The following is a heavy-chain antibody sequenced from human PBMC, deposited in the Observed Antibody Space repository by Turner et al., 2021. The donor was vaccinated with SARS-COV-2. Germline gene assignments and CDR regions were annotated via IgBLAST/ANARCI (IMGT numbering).Heavy chain of an antibody. CDR1: GFTFSDHW. V-gene: IGHV3-74*01. J-gene: IGHJ4*02. CDR2: ISDDGSSA. D-gene: IGHD6-13*01. Sequence: VQLVESRGDFVHPGGSLRLSCVGSGFTFSDHWMHWVSQGPGKGLVWVSRISDDGSSASYGGSVRGRFTVSRDNAKNTLYLQMNSLRPDDTGVYYCTRRGIAAAGNDYWGQGTLVTVSS. CDR3: TRRGIAAAGNDY.